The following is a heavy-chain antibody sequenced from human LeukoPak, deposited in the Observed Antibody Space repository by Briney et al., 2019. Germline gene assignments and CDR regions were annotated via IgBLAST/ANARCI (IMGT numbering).Heavy chain of an antibody. CDR2: ISPYNGNT. CDR3: ARGMEQWLLPGYFQH. J-gene: IGHJ1*01. Sequence: ASVKVSCKASDYTFTNYGITWVRQTPGQGLEWMGWISPYNGNTNYAQKSQGRVTMTADTSTSTAYMELRSLRSDDTAVYYCARGMEQWLLPGYFQHWGQGTLVTVSS. V-gene: IGHV1-18*01. CDR1: DYTFTNYG. D-gene: IGHD6-19*01.